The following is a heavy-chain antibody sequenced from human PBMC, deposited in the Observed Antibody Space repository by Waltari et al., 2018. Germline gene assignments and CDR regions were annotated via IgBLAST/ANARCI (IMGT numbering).Heavy chain of an antibody. V-gene: IGHV1-2*02. J-gene: IGHJ5*02. D-gene: IGHD3-3*01. CDR1: GYSFTGYY. CDR3: ARPDYDLWSGYFPPWFDP. Sequence: QVQLVQSGAEVKKPGASMKVSCKASGYSFTGYYMHWVRQAPGQGLEWMGWVNPTRGGTNYAQKFQGRVTMTMDTSISTAYMELSRLRSDDTAVYYCARPDYDLWSGYFPPWFDPWGQGTLVTVSS. CDR2: VNPTRGGT.